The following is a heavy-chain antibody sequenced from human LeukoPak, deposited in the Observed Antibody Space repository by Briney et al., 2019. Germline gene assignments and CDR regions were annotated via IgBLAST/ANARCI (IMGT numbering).Heavy chain of an antibody. V-gene: IGHV1-8*03. Sequence: ASVKVSCKASGYTFTSYDINWVRQAPGQGLEWMGWMNPNSGNTGYAQKFQGRVTITRNTSISTAYMELSSLRSEDTAVYYCARDPPYCGGDCYRYYYYYYMDVWGKGTTVTVSS. CDR2: MNPNSGNT. D-gene: IGHD2-21*02. J-gene: IGHJ6*03. CDR1: GYTFTSYD. CDR3: ARDPPYCGGDCYRYYYYYYMDV.